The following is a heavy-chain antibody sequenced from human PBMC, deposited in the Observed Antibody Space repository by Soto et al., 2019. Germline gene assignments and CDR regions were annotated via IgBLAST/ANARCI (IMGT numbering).Heavy chain of an antibody. J-gene: IGHJ4*02. CDR3: ARIQGDSSGYWGYFDY. D-gene: IGHD3-22*01. CDR2: ISGSGGST. CDR1: GFTFSSYA. Sequence: GGSLRLSCAASGFTFSSYAMSWVRQAPGKGLEWVSAISGSGGSTYYADSVKGRFTISRDNSKNTLYLQMNSLRAEDTAVYYCARIQGDSSGYWGYFDYWGQGTLVTVSS. V-gene: IGHV3-23*01.